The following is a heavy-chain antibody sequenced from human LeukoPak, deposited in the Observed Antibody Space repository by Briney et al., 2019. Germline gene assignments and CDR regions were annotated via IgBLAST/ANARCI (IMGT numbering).Heavy chain of an antibody. Sequence: PGGSLRLSCAASGFTVNTNDMSWVRQAPGKGLEWVSVIDSGGRTFYADSVKGRFTISRDNSKNTLDLQMNSLRVGDTAVYYCAKEEARWEWFDPWGQGTLVTVSS. J-gene: IGHJ5*02. D-gene: IGHD1-26*01. CDR3: AKEEARWEWFDP. V-gene: IGHV3-66*01. CDR1: GFTVNTND. CDR2: IDSGGRT.